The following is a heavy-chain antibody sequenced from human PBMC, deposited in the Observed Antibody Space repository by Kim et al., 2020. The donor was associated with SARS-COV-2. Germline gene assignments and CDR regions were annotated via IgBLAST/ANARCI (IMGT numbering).Heavy chain of an antibody. CDR3: SRSTTVVSLPDY. Sequence: GGSLRLSCRGSGFSFGDYTMAWVRQAPGEGLEWVGFIRSQAYGGTSEYAASVKGRFTLSREDSKNTGYLQMNSLKAEDTAVYYCSRSTTVVSLPDYWGQGTLVTVPS. V-gene: IGHV3-49*04. D-gene: IGHD4-17*01. CDR1: GFSFGDYT. J-gene: IGHJ4*02. CDR2: IRSQAYGGTS.